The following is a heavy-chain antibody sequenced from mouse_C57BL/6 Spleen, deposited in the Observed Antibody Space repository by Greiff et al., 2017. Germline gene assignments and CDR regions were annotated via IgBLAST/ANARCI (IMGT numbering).Heavy chain of an antibody. J-gene: IGHJ2*01. V-gene: IGHV1-5*01. CDR3: TRYPKFMTAVVAGY. D-gene: IGHD1-1*01. CDR1: GYTFNSYW. Sequence: EVQLQQSGPVLARPGASVKMSCKTSGYTFNSYWMHWVNQRPGQGLEWIGAIYPGNSDTSYTQKVKGKAKLAAVTSASTAYMELSSLTNEDSAVYYCTRYPKFMTAVVAGYWGQGTTLTVSA. CDR2: IYPGNSDT.